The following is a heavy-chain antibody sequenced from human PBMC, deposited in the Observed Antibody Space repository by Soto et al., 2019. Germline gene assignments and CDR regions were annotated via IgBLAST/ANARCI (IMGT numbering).Heavy chain of an antibody. CDR1: GYTFTSYG. CDR2: INAGNGNT. V-gene: IGHV1-3*01. CDR3: ARSLRIAVYDFWSGSSLVP. J-gene: IGHJ5*02. Sequence: GASVKVSCKASGYTFTSYGMHWVRQAPGQRLEWMGWINAGNGNTKYSQKFQGRVTITRDTSASTAYMELSSLRSEDTAVYYCARSLRIAVYDFWSGSSLVPWGQGTLVTVSS. D-gene: IGHD3-3*01.